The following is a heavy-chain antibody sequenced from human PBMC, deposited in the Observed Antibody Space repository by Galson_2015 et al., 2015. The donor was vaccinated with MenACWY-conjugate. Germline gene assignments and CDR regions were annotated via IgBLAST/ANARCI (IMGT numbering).Heavy chain of an antibody. CDR3: TTDYFGQYFFDS. Sequence: SLRLSCAASGFTFSNAWMTWVRQAPGKGLEWVGRIKSKTHSGTPDYAAPVNGRFTISRDDSRNTVYLEMNGLKAEDAGLYYCTTDYFGQYFFDSWGQETPVTVSS. J-gene: IGHJ4*02. D-gene: IGHD2/OR15-2a*01. CDR1: GFTFSNAW. V-gene: IGHV3-15*01. CDR2: IKSKTHSGTP.